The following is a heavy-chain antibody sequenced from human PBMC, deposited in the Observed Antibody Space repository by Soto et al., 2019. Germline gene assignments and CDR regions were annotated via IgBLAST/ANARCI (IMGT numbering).Heavy chain of an antibody. D-gene: IGHD3-22*01. CDR3: AKAVVLITRYFDL. Sequence: EVQLLESGGGLVQPGGSLRLSCAAFGFTFSSYAMSWVRQAPGKGLAWVSAISGSGGSTYYAASVKGPFTISRDNSKNTLYLQMNSLRAEDTAVYYCAKAVVLITRYFDLWGRGTLVTVSS. V-gene: IGHV3-23*01. CDR1: GFTFSSYA. CDR2: ISGSGGST. J-gene: IGHJ2*01.